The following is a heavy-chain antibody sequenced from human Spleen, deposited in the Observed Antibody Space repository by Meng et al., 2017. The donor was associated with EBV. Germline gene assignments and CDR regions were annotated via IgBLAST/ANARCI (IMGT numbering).Heavy chain of an antibody. Sequence: QLLARGQGRVNPSDPPSLPLPVSCGARRRSSYVWGLIRQSPGKGLEWIGNIYYSGSTYYNPSLKSRVTISVDTSKNQFALKLSSVTAADTAVYFCAKDGVGTRGYFDHWGQGALVTVSS. V-gene: IGHV4-39*06. CDR1: CGARRRSSYV. D-gene: IGHD3-3*01. CDR3: AKDGVGTRGYFDH. J-gene: IGHJ4*02. CDR2: IYYSGST.